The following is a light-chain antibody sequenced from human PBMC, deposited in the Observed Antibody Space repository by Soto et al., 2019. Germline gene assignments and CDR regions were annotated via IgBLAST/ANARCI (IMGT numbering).Light chain of an antibody. J-gene: IGKJ5*01. V-gene: IGKV1-12*01. CDR1: QDVGKW. Sequence: DIQMTQSPPSVSASVGDRVTITCRASQDVGKWLAWYQQKPGKAPTLLIHGASSLQSGVPPRYSGSGYGTDFTLTISSLQPEDFGTYYCQQANSFPITLGPGPRLQI. CDR2: GAS. CDR3: QQANSFPIT.